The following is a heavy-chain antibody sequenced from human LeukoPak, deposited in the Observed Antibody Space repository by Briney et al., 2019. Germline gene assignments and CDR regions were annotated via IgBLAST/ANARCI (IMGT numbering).Heavy chain of an antibody. J-gene: IGHJ6*02. V-gene: IGHV4-4*02. D-gene: IGHD6-6*01. CDR2: INHSGST. Sequence: PSGTPSLTCAVSGGSISSSNWCSWVRQPPGKGLEWIGEINHSGSTNYNPSLKSRGTLSVDTSKNQVSLQLKSVTAADTAVYYCARDKATAARYGLDVWGQGTTVTVSS. CDR3: ARDKATAARYGLDV. CDR1: GGSISSSNW.